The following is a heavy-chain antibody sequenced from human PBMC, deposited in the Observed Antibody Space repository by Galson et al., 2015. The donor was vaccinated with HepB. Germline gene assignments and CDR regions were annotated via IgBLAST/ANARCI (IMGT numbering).Heavy chain of an antibody. CDR2: TFYRSKWYH. V-gene: IGHV6-1*01. D-gene: IGHD6-13*01. Sequence: CAISGDSVSSNSTAWNWIRQSPSRGLEWLGKTFYRSKWYHESAVSVRSRITFYPDTSKNQLSLQLKSVTPEETAVYFCTRGILASGNDHGGQGTLGTVSS. CDR3: TRGILASGNDH. J-gene: IGHJ5*02. CDR1: GDSVSSNSTA.